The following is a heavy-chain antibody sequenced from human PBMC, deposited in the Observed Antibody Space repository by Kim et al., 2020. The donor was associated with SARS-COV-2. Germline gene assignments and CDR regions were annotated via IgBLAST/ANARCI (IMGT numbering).Heavy chain of an antibody. J-gene: IGHJ3*02. CDR2: IYPGDSDP. Sequence: GESLKISCKGSGYSFTSYWIGWVRQLPGKGLEWMGIIYPGDSDPRYSPSFQGQVTISADKSISTAYLQWSSLKASDTAMYYCATSRVVVVAATDAFDIWGEGTMVTVSS. CDR1: GYSFTSYW. CDR3: ATSRVVVVAATDAFDI. D-gene: IGHD2-15*01. V-gene: IGHV5-51*01.